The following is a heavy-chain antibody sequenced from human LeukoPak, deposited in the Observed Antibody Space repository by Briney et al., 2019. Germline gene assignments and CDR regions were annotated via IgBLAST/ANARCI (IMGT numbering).Heavy chain of an antibody. V-gene: IGHV3-23*01. CDR1: GFTFSSYA. J-gene: IGHJ4*02. CDR3: AKDRGYSGYDPGDY. Sequence: GGSLRLSRAASGFTFSSYAMSWVRQAPGKGLEWVSAIRGSGGSTYYADSAKGRFTISRDHSRNTMYLQMKRLRAEDTAVYYCAKDRGYSGYDPGDYWGQGTLVTVSP. CDR2: IRGSGGST. D-gene: IGHD5-12*01.